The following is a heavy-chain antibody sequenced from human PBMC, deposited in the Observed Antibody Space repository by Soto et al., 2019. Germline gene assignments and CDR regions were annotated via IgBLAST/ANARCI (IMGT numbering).Heavy chain of an antibody. D-gene: IGHD3-3*01. Sequence: GGSLRLSCAASGFTFSSYAMSWVRQAPGKGLEWVSAISGSGGSTYYADSVKGRFTISRDNSKNTLYLQMNSLRAEDTAVYYCASNNYYDFWGGYYRSYYYYYMDVWGKGTTVTVSS. CDR1: GFTFSSYA. V-gene: IGHV3-23*01. CDR2: ISGSGGST. J-gene: IGHJ6*03. CDR3: ASNNYYDFWGGYYRSYYYYYMDV.